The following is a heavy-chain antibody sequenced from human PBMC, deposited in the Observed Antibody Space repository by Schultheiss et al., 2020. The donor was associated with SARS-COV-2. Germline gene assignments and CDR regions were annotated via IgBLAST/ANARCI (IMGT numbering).Heavy chain of an antibody. V-gene: IGHV3-64*01. CDR2: ISSNKGST. J-gene: IGHJ6*03. CDR3: ARNDFWSGHYYMDV. CDR1: GFTFSSYA. D-gene: IGHD3-3*01. Sequence: GGSLRLSCAASGFTFSSYAMHWVRQAPGKGLEYVSAISSNKGSTYYANSVKGRFTISRDNSKNTLYLQMGSLRAEDMAVYYCARNDFWSGHYYMDVWGKGTTVTVSS.